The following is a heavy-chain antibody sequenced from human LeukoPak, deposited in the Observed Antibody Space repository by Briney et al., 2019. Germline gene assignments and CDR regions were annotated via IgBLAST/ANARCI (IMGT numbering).Heavy chain of an antibody. CDR2: IKQDGSEK. Sequence: PGGSLRLSCAASGFTFSSYWMNWVRQAPGKGLEWVANIKQDGSEKYYVDPVKGRFTISRDNAKNSLYLQMNSLRAEDTTVYYCATPPVLLIYWGQGTLVTVSS. V-gene: IGHV3-7*01. CDR1: GFTFSSYW. D-gene: IGHD3-10*01. J-gene: IGHJ4*02. CDR3: ATPPVLLIY.